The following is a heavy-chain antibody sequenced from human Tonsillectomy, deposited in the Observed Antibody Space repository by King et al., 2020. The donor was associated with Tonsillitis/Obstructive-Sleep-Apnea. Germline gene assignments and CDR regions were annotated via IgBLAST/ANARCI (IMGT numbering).Heavy chain of an antibody. V-gene: IGHV4-34*01. CDR1: SGACSEYH. CDR2: INEGGSP. CDR3: ARVPGSFDL. J-gene: IGHJ3*01. Sequence: VQLQQGGAGVLKPSETLSLTCAVSSGACSEYHWSCMRQTPAEGLEWSGEINEGGSPNSNPSLRSRATIPLDTSTIQISLRLSSVTAADTAVYYCARVPGSFDLWGPGTRVTVSS.